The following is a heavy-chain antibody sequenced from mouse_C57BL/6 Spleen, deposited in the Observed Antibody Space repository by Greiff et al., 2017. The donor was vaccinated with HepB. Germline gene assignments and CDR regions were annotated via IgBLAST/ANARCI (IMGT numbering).Heavy chain of an antibody. V-gene: IGHV1-82*01. CDR1: GYAFSSSW. J-gene: IGHJ3*01. CDR3: ARLDLLLSSWFAY. CDR2: IYPGDGDT. Sequence: VQLQQSGPELVKPGASVKISCKASGYAFSSSWMNWVKQRPGKGLEWIGRIYPGDGDTNYNGKFKDKATLTADKSSSTAYMQLSSLTSEDSAVYFCARLDLLLSSWFAYWGQGTLVTVSA. D-gene: IGHD1-1*02.